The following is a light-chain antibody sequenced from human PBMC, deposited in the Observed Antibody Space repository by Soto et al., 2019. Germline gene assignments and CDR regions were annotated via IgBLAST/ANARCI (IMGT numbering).Light chain of an antibody. J-gene: IGKJ2*02. CDR3: QQYNNWPSCT. V-gene: IGKV3-15*01. CDR1: QSVSSN. Sequence: EIVMTQSPATLSLSPGERATLSCRASQSVSSNLAWYQQKPGQAPRLLIYGASTRATGIPARFSGSGSGTEFTLTISSLQSEDFAVYYCQQYNNWPSCTFGQGTKLEIK. CDR2: GAS.